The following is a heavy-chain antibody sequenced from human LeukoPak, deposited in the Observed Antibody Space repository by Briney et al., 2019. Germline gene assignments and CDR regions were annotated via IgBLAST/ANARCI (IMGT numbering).Heavy chain of an antibody. J-gene: IGHJ4*02. CDR3: ARGRIMITFGGVIVTFFDY. CDR1: GGSFSGYY. V-gene: IGHV4-34*01. Sequence: SETLSLTCAVYGGSFSGYYWSWIRQPPGKGLEWIGAISQIGSTNYNPSLKSRVTISVDTSKNQFSLKLSSVTAADTAVYYCARGRIMITFGGVIVTFFDYWGQGTLVTVSS. D-gene: IGHD3-16*02. CDR2: ISQIGST.